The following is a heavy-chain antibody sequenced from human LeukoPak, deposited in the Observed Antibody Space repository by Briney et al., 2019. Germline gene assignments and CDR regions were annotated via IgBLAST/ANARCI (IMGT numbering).Heavy chain of an antibody. CDR3: ARIGYTRSSNDY. Sequence: GGCLRLSCAASGFTFSRYWMSWVRQAPGKGLEWVANINQDGSVIYYVDSVKGRFIISRDNAKNSLSLQMNSLRVEDTAVYYCARIGYTRSSNDYWGQGTLVTVYS. CDR1: GFTFSRYW. J-gene: IGHJ4*02. CDR2: INQDGSVI. D-gene: IGHD2-15*01. V-gene: IGHV3-7*01.